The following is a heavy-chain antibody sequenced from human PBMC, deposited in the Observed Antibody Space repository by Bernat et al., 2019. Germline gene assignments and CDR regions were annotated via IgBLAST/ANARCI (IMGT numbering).Heavy chain of an antibody. CDR1: GFTFSSYA. D-gene: IGHD6-6*01. CDR2: ISYDGSNK. Sequence: QVQLVESGGGVVQPGRSLRLSCAASGFTFSSYAMHWVRQAPGKGLEWVAVISYDGSNKYYADSVKGRFTISRDNSKNTLYLQMNSLRAEDTAVYYCAGGSSSSYYYYYMDVWGKGTTVTVSS. CDR3: AGGSSSSYYYYYMDV. J-gene: IGHJ6*03. V-gene: IGHV3-30*01.